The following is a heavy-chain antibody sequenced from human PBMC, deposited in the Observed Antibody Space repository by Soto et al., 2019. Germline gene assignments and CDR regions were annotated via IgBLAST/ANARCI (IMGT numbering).Heavy chain of an antibody. Sequence: SETLSLTYAVYGGSVSGYYWSWIRKPPGKGLEWIGEINHSGSTNYNPSLKSRVTISVDTSKNQFSLKLSSVTAADTAVYYCARYRFDYIWCNYRPLGGFYPRAQGT. D-gene: IGHD3-16*02. CDR1: GGSVSGYY. CDR3: ARYRFDYIWCNYRPLGGFYP. J-gene: IGHJ5*02. V-gene: IGHV4-34*01. CDR2: INHSGST.